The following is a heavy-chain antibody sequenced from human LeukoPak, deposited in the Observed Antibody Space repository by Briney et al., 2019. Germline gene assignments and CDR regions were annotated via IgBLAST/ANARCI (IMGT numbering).Heavy chain of an antibody. CDR3: SRPGSYSTDDAFDI. Sequence: GGSLKLSCAASGFNFSGSAVHWVSQASGKGLEWVGHIRSKGNNYATAYTASVKGRFTISRDDSKSTAHLQMNSLKTEDTAVYYCSRPGSYSTDDAFDIWGQGTMVTVSS. D-gene: IGHD1-26*01. J-gene: IGHJ3*02. CDR2: IRSKGNNYAT. V-gene: IGHV3-73*01. CDR1: GFNFSGSA.